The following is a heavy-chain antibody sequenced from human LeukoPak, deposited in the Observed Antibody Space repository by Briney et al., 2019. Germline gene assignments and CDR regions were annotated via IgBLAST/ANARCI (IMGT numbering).Heavy chain of an antibody. CDR3: ARESPQRSGYGYTH. CDR1: GYTFTTYA. J-gene: IGHJ4*02. Sequence: ASVKVSCKASGYTFTTYAIHWVRQAPGQRLEWMGWINVGNGDTKYSQRFQGRVTITRDTSASTAYMDLSSLRSEDTAVYYCARESPQRSGYGYTHWGQGSLVTVSS. CDR2: INVGNGDT. V-gene: IGHV1-3*01. D-gene: IGHD5-18*01.